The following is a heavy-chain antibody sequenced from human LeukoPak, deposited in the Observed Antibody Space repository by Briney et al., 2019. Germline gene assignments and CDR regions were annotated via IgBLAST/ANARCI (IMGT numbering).Heavy chain of an antibody. CDR2: INPKSRAT. CDR3: ARGVDTAVIPYYYYMDV. J-gene: IGHJ6*03. Sequence: ASAKVSCKASGYTFTDYYMHWVRQAPGQGLEWMGWINPKSRATNYAQNFQGRVTLTRDTSISTAYMELSSLRSDDTAVYYCARGVDTAVIPYYYYMDVWGIGTTVTVSS. D-gene: IGHD5-18*01. V-gene: IGHV1-2*02. CDR1: GYTFTDYY.